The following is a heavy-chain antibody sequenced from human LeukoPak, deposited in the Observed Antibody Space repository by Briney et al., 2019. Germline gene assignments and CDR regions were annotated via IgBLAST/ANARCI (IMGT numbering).Heavy chain of an antibody. D-gene: IGHD1-26*01. J-gene: IGHJ3*02. CDR3: TRGYSGKSVYAFDI. Sequence: GGSLRLSCAASESTFSDQYMDWVRQPPGKGLQWVGRIGNKASRYTTEYAASVEGRFTISRADSKNSLYLQMNSLKTEDTALYYCTRGYSGKSVYAFDIWGQGTMVTVSS. CDR1: ESTFSDQY. V-gene: IGHV3-72*01. CDR2: IGNKASRYTT.